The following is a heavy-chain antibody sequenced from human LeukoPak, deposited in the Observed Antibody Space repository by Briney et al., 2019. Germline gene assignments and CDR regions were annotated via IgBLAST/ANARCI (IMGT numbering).Heavy chain of an antibody. J-gene: IGHJ5*02. CDR3: ARDGRCGFGGGSCYIDH. V-gene: IGHV1-18*01. CDR1: GYTFTSYG. D-gene: IGHD2-15*01. CDR2: ISAYNGNT. Sequence: GASVKVSCKASGYTFTSYGINWVRQAPGQGLEWMGWISAYNGNTNYAQKFQGRVTMTTDTSTSTAYMDLRSLRSDDTAVYYCARDGRCGFGGGSCYIDHWGQGTLVTVSS.